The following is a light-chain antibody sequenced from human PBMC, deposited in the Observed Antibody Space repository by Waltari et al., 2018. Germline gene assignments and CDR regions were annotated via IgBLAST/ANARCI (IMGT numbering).Light chain of an antibody. V-gene: IGKV1-9*01. J-gene: IGKJ2*01. CDR1: QGLSSY. CDR3: QQLNSYLYT. CDR2: AAS. Sequence: DIQLSQSPSFLSASVVDRVTITCRASQGLSSYLAWYHQKPGKSPKLLLYAASTLQSGVPSRFSGSGSGTEFTLTISSLQPEDFATYYCQQLNSYLYTFGQGTKLEIK.